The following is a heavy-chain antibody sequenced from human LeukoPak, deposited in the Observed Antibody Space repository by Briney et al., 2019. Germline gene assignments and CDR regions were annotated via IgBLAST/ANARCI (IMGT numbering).Heavy chain of an antibody. J-gene: IGHJ4*02. D-gene: IGHD3-22*01. CDR2: ISGSGGST. Sequence: PGGSLRLSCAASGFTFSSYAMSWVRQAPGKGLEWVSAISGSGGSTYYADSVEGRFTISRDNSKNTLYLQMNSLRAEDTAVYYCAKDAYYYDSSDYFNYWGQGTLVTVSS. V-gene: IGHV3-23*01. CDR3: AKDAYYYDSSDYFNY. CDR1: GFTFSSYA.